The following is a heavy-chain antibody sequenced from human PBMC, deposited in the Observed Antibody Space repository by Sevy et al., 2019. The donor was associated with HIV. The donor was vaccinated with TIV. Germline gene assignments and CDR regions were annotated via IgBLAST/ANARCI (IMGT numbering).Heavy chain of an antibody. CDR2: IYWNSDT. V-gene: IGHV3-9*01. CDR1: GFTIKDHA. D-gene: IGHD2-15*01. Sequence: GGSLRLSCVGSGFTIKDHAMHWVRQPPGQGLEWVAGIYWNSDTGYEDSVKGRFTVSRDNAKNSLYLQMSSLRVDDTAFYYCTKDLLPGGADIWGRGTLVTVSS. J-gene: IGHJ3*02. CDR3: TKDLLPGGADI.